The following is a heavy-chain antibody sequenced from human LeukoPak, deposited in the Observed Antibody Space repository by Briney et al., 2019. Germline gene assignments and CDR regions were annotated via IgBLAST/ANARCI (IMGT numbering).Heavy chain of an antibody. CDR1: GGSISSGGYY. CDR3: ARGEDYADFDY. CDR2: IYYSGST. Sequence: SETLSLTCTVSGGSISSGGYYWSWIRQHPGKGLEWIGYIYYSGSTYYNPSLKSRVTISVDTSKNQFSLKLSSVTAVDTAVYYCARGEDYADFDYWGQGTLVTVSS. J-gene: IGHJ4*02. D-gene: IGHD2-2*01. V-gene: IGHV4-31*03.